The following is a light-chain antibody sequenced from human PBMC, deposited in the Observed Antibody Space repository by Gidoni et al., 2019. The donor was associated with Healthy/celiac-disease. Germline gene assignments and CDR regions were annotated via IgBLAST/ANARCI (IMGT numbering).Light chain of an antibody. Sequence: DIQLTQSPSTLSASVGDRVTLTCRASQSISSWLAWYQQKPGKAPKLLNYKASSLESGVPSRFSGSGSGTEFTLTISSLQPDDFATYYCQQYKSYPFTFGPGTKVDIK. CDR3: QQYKSYPFT. J-gene: IGKJ3*01. CDR2: KAS. CDR1: QSISSW. V-gene: IGKV1-5*03.